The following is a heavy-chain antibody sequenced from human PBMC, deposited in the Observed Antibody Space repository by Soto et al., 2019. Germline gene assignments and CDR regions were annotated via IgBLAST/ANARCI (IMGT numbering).Heavy chain of an antibody. CDR2: INAGNGNT. Sequence: QVQLVQSGAEEKKPGASVKVSCKASGYTFTSYAMHWVRQAPRQRLEWMGWINAGNGNTKYSQKFQGRVTITRDTSASTAYMELSSLRSEDTAVYYCARAVAVPADFDYWGQGTLVTVSS. CDR3: ARAVAVPADFDY. V-gene: IGHV1-3*05. D-gene: IGHD6-19*01. J-gene: IGHJ4*02. CDR1: GYTFTSYA.